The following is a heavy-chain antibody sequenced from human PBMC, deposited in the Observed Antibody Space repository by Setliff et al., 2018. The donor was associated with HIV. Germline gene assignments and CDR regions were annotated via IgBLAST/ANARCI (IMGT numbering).Heavy chain of an antibody. J-gene: IGHJ6*03. Sequence: ASVKVSCKASGYTFTGYYIHFVRQAPGQGLEWMGWFKINSGGTKSAQKFQGRVTMTRDTSISTAYMELNSLTSDDTAVYYCARGRNYDSSGYGDYYYYMDVWGKGTTVTVSS. CDR2: FKINSGGT. CDR3: ARGRNYDSSGYGDYYYYMDV. D-gene: IGHD3-22*01. CDR1: GYTFTGYY. V-gene: IGHV1-2*02.